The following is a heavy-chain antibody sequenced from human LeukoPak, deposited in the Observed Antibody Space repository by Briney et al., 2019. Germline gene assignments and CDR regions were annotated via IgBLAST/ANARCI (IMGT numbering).Heavy chain of an antibody. V-gene: IGHV3-48*03. CDR3: ARDSREQWLFMRFDP. CDR2: ISSRGTTI. J-gene: IGHJ5*02. Sequence: GGSLRLSCAASGFSFSSYEMKWVRQAPGKGLEWVSHISSRGTTIYYADSVKGRFTISRDNAKNSLYLQMNSLRVEDTAVYYCARDSREQWLFMRFDPWGQGTLVTVSS. D-gene: IGHD6-19*01. CDR1: GFSFSSYE.